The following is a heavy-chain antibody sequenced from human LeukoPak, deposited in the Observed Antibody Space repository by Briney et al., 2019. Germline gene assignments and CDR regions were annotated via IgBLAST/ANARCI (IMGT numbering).Heavy chain of an antibody. J-gene: IGHJ4*02. V-gene: IGHV3-21*01. Sequence: PGGSLRLSCAAPGFTFSNYDMNWVRQAPGKGLEWVSSISSSSSYIYYADSVKGRFAISRDNAKNSLYLQMYSLRAEDTAVYYCAGTYGSGSYPNYWGQGTLVTVSS. CDR2: ISSSSSYI. CDR3: AGTYGSGSYPNY. D-gene: IGHD3-10*01. CDR1: GFTFSNYD.